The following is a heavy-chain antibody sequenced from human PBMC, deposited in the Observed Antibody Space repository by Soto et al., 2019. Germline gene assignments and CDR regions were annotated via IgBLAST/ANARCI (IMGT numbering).Heavy chain of an antibody. CDR2: ISSSGSTI. V-gene: IGHV3-11*01. CDR1: GFTFSDYY. D-gene: IGHD2-21*01. Sequence: GGSLILSCAASGFTFSDYYMSWIRQAPGKGLEWVSYISSSGSTIYYADSVKGRFTISRDNAKNSLYPQMNSLRAEDTAVYYCARDLVKRSFDYWGQGTLVTVSS. CDR3: ARDLVKRSFDY. J-gene: IGHJ4*02.